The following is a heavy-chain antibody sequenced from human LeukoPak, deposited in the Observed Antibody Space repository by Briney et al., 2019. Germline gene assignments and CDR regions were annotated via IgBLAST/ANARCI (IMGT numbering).Heavy chain of an antibody. D-gene: IGHD6-13*01. V-gene: IGHV3-53*01. Sequence: GGSLRLSCAASGFTVSSNYMSWVRQAPGKGLEWVSVIYSGGSTYYADSVKGRLTISRDNSKNTLYLQMNSLRAEDTAVYYCARGFLGRAGTLFDAFDIWGQGTMVTVSS. CDR1: GFTVSSNY. CDR3: ARGFLGRAGTLFDAFDI. CDR2: IYSGGST. J-gene: IGHJ3*02.